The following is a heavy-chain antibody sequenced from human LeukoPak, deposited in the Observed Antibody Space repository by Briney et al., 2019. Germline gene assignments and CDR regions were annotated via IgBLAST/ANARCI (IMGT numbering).Heavy chain of an antibody. Sequence: GGSLRLSCAASGFTFSSYNMNWVRQAPGKGLEWVSSITSSSSYIYYADSVKGRFTISRDNAKNSLYLQMNNLRAEDTAVYYCAREKEYSSSWYRPYHYYYMDVWGKGTTVTVSS. J-gene: IGHJ6*03. D-gene: IGHD6-13*01. CDR1: GFTFSSYN. CDR3: AREKEYSSSWYRPYHYYYMDV. V-gene: IGHV3-21*01. CDR2: ITSSSSYI.